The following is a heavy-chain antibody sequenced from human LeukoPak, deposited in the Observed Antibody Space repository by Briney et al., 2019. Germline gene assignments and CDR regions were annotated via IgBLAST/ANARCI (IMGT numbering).Heavy chain of an antibody. Sequence: SETLSLTCTVSGGSISSNNYYWGWIRQPPGKGLEWIGSIYYSGSTYNNPSLKSRVTISVDTTKNQFSLKLTSVTAADTAVYYCASSPSGYWWNFDCWGQGTLVTVSS. J-gene: IGHJ4*02. CDR1: GGSISSNNYY. CDR2: IYYSGST. V-gene: IGHV4-39*01. D-gene: IGHD3-22*01. CDR3: ASSPSGYWWNFDC.